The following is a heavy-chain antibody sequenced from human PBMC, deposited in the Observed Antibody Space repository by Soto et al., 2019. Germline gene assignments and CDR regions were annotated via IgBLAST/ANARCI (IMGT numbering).Heavy chain of an antibody. CDR3: ATSLGPSGWFDY. CDR1: RYTFPNYG. CDR2: NRLHNGET. J-gene: IGHJ4*02. V-gene: IGHV1-18*01. D-gene: IGHD6-19*01. Sequence: QVQLVQSGAEVKNPGASVRVSCTASRYTFPNYGLTWVRQAPGQGPEWLGWNRLHNGETHYAPNFRGRVTMTTDTSTSTAYMELRGLRSDDTAMYYCATSLGPSGWFDYWGQGNPVTVSS.